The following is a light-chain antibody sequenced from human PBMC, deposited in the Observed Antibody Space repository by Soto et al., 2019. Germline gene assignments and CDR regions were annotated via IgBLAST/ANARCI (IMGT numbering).Light chain of an antibody. V-gene: IGLV2-8*01. CDR3: SSYAGNNNYV. J-gene: IGLJ1*01. CDR1: SSDIGTYKY. Sequence: QSALTQPASVSGSPGQSITISCTGTSSDIGTYKYASWFQHHPGKAPKLIIFEVSNRPSGVPDRFSGSKSGNTASLTVSGLQADDEADYYCSSYAGNNNYVFGTGTKVTVL. CDR2: EVS.